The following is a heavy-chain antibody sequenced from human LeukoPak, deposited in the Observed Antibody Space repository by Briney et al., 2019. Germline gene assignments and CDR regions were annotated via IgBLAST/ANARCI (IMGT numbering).Heavy chain of an antibody. J-gene: IGHJ6*03. CDR1: GFSLTTRGMC. V-gene: IGHV2-70*11. Sequence: SGPALVKPTQTLTLTCSFSGFSLTTRGMCVSWIRQPPGKALEWLARIDWDDDKYYSTSLETRLTISKDTSKNQVVLTMTNMDPVDTATYYCARTLGLNYYYYMDVWGKGTTVTVSS. D-gene: IGHD3-3*02. CDR3: ARTLGLNYYYYMDV. CDR2: IDWDDDK.